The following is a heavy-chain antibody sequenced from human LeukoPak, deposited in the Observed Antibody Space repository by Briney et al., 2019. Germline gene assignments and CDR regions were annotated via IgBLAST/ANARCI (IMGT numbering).Heavy chain of an antibody. V-gene: IGHV2-5*01. CDR2: IYWNDDK. CDR3: AHRPPTYDFWSGILDY. CDR1: GFSLSTSGVG. Sequence: SGPTLVNPTQTLTLTCTFSGFSLSTSGVGVGWIRQPPGKALEWLALIYWNDDKRYSPSLKSRPTITKDTSKNQVVLTMTNMDPVDTATYYCAHRPPTYDFWSGILDYWGQGTLVTVSS. D-gene: IGHD3-3*01. J-gene: IGHJ4*02.